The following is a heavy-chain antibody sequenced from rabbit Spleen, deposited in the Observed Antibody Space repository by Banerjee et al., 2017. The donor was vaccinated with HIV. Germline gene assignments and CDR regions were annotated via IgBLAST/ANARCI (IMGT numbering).Heavy chain of an antibody. CDR3: ARGSAAMTMVVIGFYLRL. V-gene: IGHV1S40*01. CDR2: INTITGKT. J-gene: IGHJ4*01. CDR1: GFSFSEKEV. Sequence: QSLEESGGGLVQPGGSLKLSCKASGFSFSEKEVMCWVRQAPGKGLEWIGCINTITGKTLYATWAKGRFTISKTSSTTVTLQMNSLTAADTATYFCARGSAAMTMVVIGFYLRLWGLGTLVTVS. D-gene: IGHD2-1*01.